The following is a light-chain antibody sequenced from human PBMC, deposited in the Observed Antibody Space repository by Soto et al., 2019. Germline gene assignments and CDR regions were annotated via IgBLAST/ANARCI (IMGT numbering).Light chain of an antibody. J-gene: IGLJ3*02. CDR2: DVY. CDR1: SSDVGAYDY. V-gene: IGLV2-11*01. Sequence: QSALTQPRSVSGSPGQSVTISCTGTSSDVGAYDYVSWYQQYPGKAPKLIIYDVYKRPSGVPDRFSGSKSGNTASLTISGLQAEYEADYYWCSYAGGDTWVFGGGTKLTVL. CDR3: CSYAGGDTWV.